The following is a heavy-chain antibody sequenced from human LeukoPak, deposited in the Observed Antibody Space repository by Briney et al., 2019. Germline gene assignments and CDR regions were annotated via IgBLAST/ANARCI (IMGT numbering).Heavy chain of an antibody. CDR2: ISYDGSNK. CDR1: GFTFSSYA. V-gene: IGHV3-30-3*01. J-gene: IGHJ4*02. CDR3: ARGLGLDTAMVKILYYFDY. Sequence: PGGSLRLSCAASGFTFSSYAMHWVRQAPGKGLEWVAVISYDGSNKYYADSVKGRFTISRDNSKNTLYLQMNSLRAEDTAVYYCARGLGLDTAMVKILYYFDYWGQGTLVTVSS. D-gene: IGHD5-18*01.